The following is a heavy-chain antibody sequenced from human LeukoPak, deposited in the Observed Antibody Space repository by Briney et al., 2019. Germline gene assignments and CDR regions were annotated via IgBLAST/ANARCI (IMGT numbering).Heavy chain of an antibody. J-gene: IGHJ5*02. V-gene: IGHV4-59*01. D-gene: IGHD3-10*01. CDR3: AGTYYYGSGGVDWFDP. CDR2: IYYSGST. CDR1: GGSISSYY. Sequence: PSETLSLTCTVSGGSISSYYWSWIRQPPGKGLEWIGYIYYSGSTNYNPSLKSRVTISVDTSKNQFSLKLSSVTAADTAVYYCAGTYYYGSGGVDWFDPWGQGTLVTVSS.